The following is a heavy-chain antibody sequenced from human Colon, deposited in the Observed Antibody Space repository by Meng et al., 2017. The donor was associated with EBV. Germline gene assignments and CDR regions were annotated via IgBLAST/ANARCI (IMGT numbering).Heavy chain of an antibody. CDR1: GACIGSSYW. J-gene: IGHJ4*02. V-gene: IGHV4-4*02. CDR3: ARGRRFGSGRYALDY. Sequence: QVQVQESGPGLVKPSGTLALICAVSGACIGSSYWVTWVRQHPEKGLEWIGEIYHSGSTNYNPSLKSRLTLSVDKSKSQFSLELISVTAADTAVYYCARGRRFGSGRYALDYWGQGTLVTVSS. CDR2: IYHSGST. D-gene: IGHD3-10*01.